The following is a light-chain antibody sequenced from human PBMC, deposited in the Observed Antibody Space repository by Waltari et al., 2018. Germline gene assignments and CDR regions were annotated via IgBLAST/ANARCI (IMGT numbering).Light chain of an antibody. J-gene: IGLJ2*01. CDR2: DVS. CDR1: SGYVGAYNY. CDR3: SSYISSSTLEL. V-gene: IGLV2-14*03. Sequence: QSALTQPASVSGSPGQSITISCTGTSGYVGAYNYVSWYQQHPGKAPKLMIFDVSNRPSGVSNRFSGSKSGNTASLTISGLQAEDEADYYCSSYISSSTLELFGGGTSLTVL.